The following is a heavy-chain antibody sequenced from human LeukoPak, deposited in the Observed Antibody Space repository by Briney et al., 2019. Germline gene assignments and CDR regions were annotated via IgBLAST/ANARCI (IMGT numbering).Heavy chain of an antibody. D-gene: IGHD5-18*01. V-gene: IGHV3-11*04. CDR3: TSSRGSRYGYRALEQPPTPVD. J-gene: IGHJ4*02. CDR1: GFTFSDNY. CDR2: ISGNGGVI. Sequence: GGSLRLSCAASGFTFSDNYMTWVRQAPGKGLEWLSYISGNGGVIQYADSVKGRFTISRDNAKNLLYLQMNSLRAEDTAVYYCTSSRGSRYGYRALEQPPTPVDWGQGTLVTVSS.